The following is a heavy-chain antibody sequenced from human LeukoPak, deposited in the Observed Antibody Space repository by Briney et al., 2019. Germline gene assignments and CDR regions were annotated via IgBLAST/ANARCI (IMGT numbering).Heavy chain of an antibody. CDR1: GLTASSSY. J-gene: IGHJ3*02. V-gene: IGHV3-53*01. Sequence: GGSLRLSCAASGLTASSSYMSWIRQAPGKGLEWVSIIYNDGSTYYADSMKGRFTISRDNSKNTLYLQVNSLRAEDTAMYYCARNILFAFDIWGQGTMVTVSS. CDR3: ARNILFAFDI. CDR2: IYNDGST.